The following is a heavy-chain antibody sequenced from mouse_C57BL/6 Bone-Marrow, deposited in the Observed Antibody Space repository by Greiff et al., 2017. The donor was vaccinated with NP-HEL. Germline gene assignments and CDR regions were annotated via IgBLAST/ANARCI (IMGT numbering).Heavy chain of an antibody. D-gene: IGHD1-1*01. CDR3: ARDYYYGSSYWYFDV. CDR2: IDPNSGGT. CDR1: GYTFTSYW. J-gene: IGHJ1*03. Sequence: QVQLKQPGAELVKPGASVKLSCKASGYTFTSYWMHWVKQRPGRGLEWIGRIDPNSGGTKYNEKFKSKATLTVDKPSSTAYMQLSSLTSEDSAVYYCARDYYYGSSYWYFDVWGTGTTVTVSS. V-gene: IGHV1-72*01.